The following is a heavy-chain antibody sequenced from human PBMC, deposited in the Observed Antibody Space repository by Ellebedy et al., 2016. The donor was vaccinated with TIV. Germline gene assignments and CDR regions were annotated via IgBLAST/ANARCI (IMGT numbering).Heavy chain of an antibody. D-gene: IGHD3-22*01. J-gene: IGHJ5*02. Sequence: GESLKISCAVSGLTFTSSILHWVRQAPGKALEWVALISHTENSEQYADSVKGRFTISRDNSKSTLFFQLNSLRPEETAVYYCAREKGSSGFAGWFDPWGQGTLVTVSS. CDR1: GLTFTSSI. CDR3: AREKGSSGFAGWFDP. V-gene: IGHV3-30-3*01. CDR2: ISHTENSE.